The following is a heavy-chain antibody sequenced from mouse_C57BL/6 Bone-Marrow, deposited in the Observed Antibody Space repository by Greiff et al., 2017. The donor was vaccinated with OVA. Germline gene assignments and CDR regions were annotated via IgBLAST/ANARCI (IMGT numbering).Heavy chain of an antibody. CDR2: INPNNGGT. CDR1: GYTFTDYN. D-gene: IGHD2-5*01. Sequence: VQLKESGPELVKPGASVKIPCKASGYTFTDYNMDWVKQSHGKSLEWIGDINPNNGGTIYNQKFKGKATLTVDKSSSTAYMELRSLTSEDTAVYYCARHYSNWAWFAYWGQGTLVTVSA. V-gene: IGHV1-18*01. J-gene: IGHJ3*01. CDR3: ARHYSNWAWFAY.